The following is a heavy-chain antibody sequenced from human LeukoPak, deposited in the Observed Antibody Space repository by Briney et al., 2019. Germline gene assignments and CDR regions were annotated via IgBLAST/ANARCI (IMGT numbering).Heavy chain of an antibody. Sequence: SETLSLTCTVSGGSISSGSYYWSWIRQPAGKGLEWIGRIYTSGSTNYNPSLKSRVTISVDTSKNQFSLKLSSVTAADTAVYYCARQKSSSWYGYYYYYMDVWGKGTTVTISS. J-gene: IGHJ6*03. CDR3: ARQKSSSWYGYYYYYMDV. CDR1: GGSISSGSYY. D-gene: IGHD6-13*01. V-gene: IGHV4-61*02. CDR2: IYTSGST.